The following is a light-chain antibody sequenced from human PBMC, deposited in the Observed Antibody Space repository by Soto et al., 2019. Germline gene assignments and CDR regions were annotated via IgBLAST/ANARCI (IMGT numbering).Light chain of an antibody. CDR3: QQYNNWPPYT. Sequence: EIVMTQSPATLSVSPGERATLSCRASQSVNNNLAWFQQKPGQAPKLLIYGASIRATGVPARFSGSGSGTEFTLTISSLQSEDFAFYYCQQYNNWPPYTFGQGTKLEIK. J-gene: IGKJ2*01. V-gene: IGKV3-15*01. CDR2: GAS. CDR1: QSVNNN.